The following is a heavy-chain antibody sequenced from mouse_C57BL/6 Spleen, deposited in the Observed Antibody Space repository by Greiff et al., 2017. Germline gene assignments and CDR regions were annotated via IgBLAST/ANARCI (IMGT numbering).Heavy chain of an antibody. V-gene: IGHV3-6*01. CDR3: ARDALWSFDY. CDR2: ISYDGSN. D-gene: IGHD1-1*02. CDR1: GYSITSGYY. Sequence: EVQLQESGPGLVKPSQSLSLTCSVTGYSITSGYYWNWIRQFPGNKLEWMGYISYDGSNNYNPSLKNRISITRDTSKNQFFLKLNSVTTEDTATYYCARDALWSFDYWGQGTTLTVSS. J-gene: IGHJ2*01.